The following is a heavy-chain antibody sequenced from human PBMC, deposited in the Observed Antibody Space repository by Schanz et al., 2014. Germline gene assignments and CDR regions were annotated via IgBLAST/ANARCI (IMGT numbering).Heavy chain of an antibody. J-gene: IGHJ4*02. Sequence: QVQLVESGGGVVQPGRSLKLSCAASGFTFNDYAMHWVRQAPGKGLEWVAVIWFDGNNKYYADSVKGRFTISRDNSKNTLYLQMNSLRAEDTAVYYCARGVGSTTESIDYWGQGTLVTVSS. V-gene: IGHV3-33*08. CDR2: IWFDGNNK. D-gene: IGHD1-26*01. CDR3: ARGVGSTTESIDY. CDR1: GFTFNDYA.